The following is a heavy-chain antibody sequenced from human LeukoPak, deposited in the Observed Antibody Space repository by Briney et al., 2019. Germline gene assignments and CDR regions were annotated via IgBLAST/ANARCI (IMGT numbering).Heavy chain of an antibody. CDR2: INPNSGGT. CDR1: GYTFTGYY. Sequence: GASVKVSCKASGYTFTGYYMHWVRQAPGQGLEWMGWINPNSGGTNYAQKFQGRVTMTRDTSISTAYMELSRLRSDDTAVYYCARDGHCSGGSCYSASTMIESGGDAFDIWGQGTMVTVSS. CDR3: ARDGHCSGGSCYSASTMIESGGDAFDI. J-gene: IGHJ3*02. V-gene: IGHV1-2*02. D-gene: IGHD2-15*01.